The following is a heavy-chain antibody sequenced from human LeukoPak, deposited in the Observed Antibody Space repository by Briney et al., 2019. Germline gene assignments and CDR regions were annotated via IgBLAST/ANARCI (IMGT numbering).Heavy chain of an antibody. CDR1: GFTFDDYA. CDR3: ASHSYGYNH. CDR2: ISWNSGSI. D-gene: IGHD3-16*01. Sequence: PGRSLRLSCAASGFTFDDYAMHWVRQAPGKGLEWVSGISWNSGSIGYADSVKGRFTISRDNAKNSLYLQMNSLRAEDTAVYYCASHSYGYNHWGQGTLVIVSS. J-gene: IGHJ5*02. V-gene: IGHV3-9*01.